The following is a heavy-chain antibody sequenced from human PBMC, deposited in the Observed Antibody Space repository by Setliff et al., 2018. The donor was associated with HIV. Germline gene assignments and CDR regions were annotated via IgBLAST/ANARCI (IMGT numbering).Heavy chain of an antibody. J-gene: IGHJ4*02. CDR3: ARVRVGATPLDY. CDR2: ISAYTANT. V-gene: IGHV1-18*01. D-gene: IGHD1-26*01. Sequence: SVKVSCKASGYTFPNYGITWVRQAPGQGLEWMGWISAYTANTNYAQNLQGRVTLTTDTSTSTAYMELRSLRSDDTAVYYCARVRVGATPLDYWGQGTLVTVSS. CDR1: GYTFPNYG.